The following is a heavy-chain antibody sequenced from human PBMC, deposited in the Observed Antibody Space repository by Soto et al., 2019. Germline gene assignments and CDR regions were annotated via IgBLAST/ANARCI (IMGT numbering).Heavy chain of an antibody. CDR2: IIPLYGTV. Sequence: QDHLAQSGAEVKKPGSSVPVSCKASGGTFTRYGISWVRQAPGQGLDWMGVIIPLYGTVHYAQKFQGRISITADKSTNTAYMDLRSLRSDDTAVYYCARVRVIRGVIPSHFGLWGQGTLVTGSS. CDR3: ARVRVIRGVIPSHFGL. V-gene: IGHV1-69*06. J-gene: IGHJ4*02. D-gene: IGHD3-10*01. CDR1: GGTFTRYG.